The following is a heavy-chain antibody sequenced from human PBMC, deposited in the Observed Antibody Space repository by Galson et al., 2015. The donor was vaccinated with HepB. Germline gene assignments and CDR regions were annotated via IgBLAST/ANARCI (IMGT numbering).Heavy chain of an antibody. J-gene: IGHJ4*02. D-gene: IGHD2-15*01. CDR3: AKERLRYCSGGSCYGADH. V-gene: IGHV3-30*18. CDR2: ISYDGSNK. CDR1: GFTFSSYG. Sequence: SLRLSCAASGFTFSSYGMHWVRQAPGKGLEWVAVISYDGSNKYYADSVKGRFTISRDNSKNTLYLQMNSLRAEDTAVYYCAKERLRYCSGGSCYGADHWGQGTPVTVSS.